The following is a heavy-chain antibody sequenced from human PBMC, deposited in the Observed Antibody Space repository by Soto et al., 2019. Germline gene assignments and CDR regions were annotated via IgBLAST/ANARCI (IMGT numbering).Heavy chain of an antibody. V-gene: IGHV3-30*18. Sequence: PGGSLRLSCAASGFTFSSYGMHWVRQAPGKGLEWVAVISYDGSNKYYADSVKGRFTISRDNSKNTLYLQMNSLRAEDTAVYYCAKDTVMITFGGVIGSWYFDLWGRGTLVTVSS. CDR3: AKDTVMITFGGVIGSWYFDL. CDR2: ISYDGSNK. CDR1: GFTFSSYG. D-gene: IGHD3-16*02. J-gene: IGHJ2*01.